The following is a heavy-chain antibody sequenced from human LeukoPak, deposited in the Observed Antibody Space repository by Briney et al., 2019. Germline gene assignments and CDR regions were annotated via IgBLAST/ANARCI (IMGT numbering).Heavy chain of an antibody. J-gene: IGHJ4*02. CDR1: GFYFNPYW. D-gene: IGHD2-21*01. V-gene: IGHV3-7*01. CDR3: AREYYSSFDY. Sequence: GGSLRLSCVASGFYFNPYWMAWVRQAPGKGLEWVATISHDGYSTFYVDSVRGRFSISRDNAQNSLFLQMSSLRVDVTAVYYCAREYYSSFDYWGQGALSPSRQ. CDR2: ISHDGYST.